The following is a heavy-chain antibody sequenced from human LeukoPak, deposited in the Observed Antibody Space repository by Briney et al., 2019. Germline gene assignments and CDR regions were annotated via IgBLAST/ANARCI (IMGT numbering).Heavy chain of an antibody. CDR3: ASADRWEHLFIYFRY. CDR1: GFPLGNAW. Sequence: SGGSLRLSCTVSGFPLGNAWMFWVRQAPGKRLEWVGRIKSKFDGWATDYAAPVKGRFTISRDDSENTLHLQMDSLKTEDTAFYYCASADRWEHLFIYFRYWGRGSLVTVSS. D-gene: IGHD1-26*01. CDR2: IKSKFDGWAT. J-gene: IGHJ4*02. V-gene: IGHV3-15*01.